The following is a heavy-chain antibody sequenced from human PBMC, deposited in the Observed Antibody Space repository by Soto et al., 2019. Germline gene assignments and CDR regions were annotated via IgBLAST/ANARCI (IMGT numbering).Heavy chain of an antibody. CDR2: ITTFNGNT. J-gene: IGHJ4*02. CDR3: APLPTYYFDTSGYFLED. D-gene: IGHD3-22*01. V-gene: IGHV1-18*01. CDR1: GYSFPSHG. Sequence: ASVKVSCKASGYSFPSHGIGWMRQAPGQGLEWMGWITTFNGNTNYAKKFQERVTMTADTSTSTVYIELRSLRYDDTAVYFCAPLPTYYFDTSGYFLEDWGQGTLVTVSS.